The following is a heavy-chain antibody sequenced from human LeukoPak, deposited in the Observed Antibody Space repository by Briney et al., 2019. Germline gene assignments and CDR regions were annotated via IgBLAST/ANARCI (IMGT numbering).Heavy chain of an antibody. CDR1: GFTFSSYG. Sequence: GGSLRLSCAASGFTFSSYGMHWVRQAPGKGLEWVAVISYDGSNKYYADSVKGRFTISRDNSKNSLYLQMSSLRAEDMALYYCAKAPTRSIAVAGTWFDPWGQGTLVTVSS. CDR2: ISYDGSNK. D-gene: IGHD6-19*01. J-gene: IGHJ5*02. V-gene: IGHV3-30*18. CDR3: AKAPTRSIAVAGTWFDP.